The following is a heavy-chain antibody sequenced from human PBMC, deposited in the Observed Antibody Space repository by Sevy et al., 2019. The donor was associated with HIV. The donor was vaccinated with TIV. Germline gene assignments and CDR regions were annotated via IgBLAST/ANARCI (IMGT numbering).Heavy chain of an antibody. CDR3: AREGCTKPHDY. CDR2: LSFGCGKI. J-gene: IGHJ4*02. V-gene: IGHV3-23*01. D-gene: IGHD2-8*01. CDR1: GFTFNIYS. Sequence: GGSLRLSCAASGFTFNIYSMSWVRQTPGKGLEWVATLSFGCGKINHADSVKGRFTMSREDSKNAVYLQMNKLRVEDTAIYYCAREGCTKPHDYWGQGTLVTVSS.